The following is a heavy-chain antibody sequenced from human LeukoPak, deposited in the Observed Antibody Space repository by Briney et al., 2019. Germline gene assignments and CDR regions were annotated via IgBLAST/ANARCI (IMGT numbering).Heavy chain of an antibody. CDR3: ARGRMRPTVTPYYFDY. Sequence: SETLSLTCTVSGGSISIGGYYWSWIRQPPGKGLEWIGEINHSGSTNYNPSLKSRVTISVDTSKNQFSLKLSSVTAADTAVYYCARGRMRPTVTPYYFDYWGQGTLVTISS. CDR2: INHSGST. J-gene: IGHJ4*02. D-gene: IGHD4-17*01. V-gene: IGHV4-34*01. CDR1: GGSISIGGYY.